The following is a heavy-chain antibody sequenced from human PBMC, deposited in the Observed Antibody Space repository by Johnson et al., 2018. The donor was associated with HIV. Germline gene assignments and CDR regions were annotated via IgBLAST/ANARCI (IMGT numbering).Heavy chain of an antibody. CDR1: AFTFSSFG. CDR2: ISYDGSYK. Sequence: QVQLVESGGGAVQPGRSLRLSCAASAFTFSSFGMHWVRQSPGKGLEWVAVISYDGSYKNYADSVKGRFTISRDNSKNTLYLQISSLRAEDTAIYSCVTHLRDVDDTLTDDAFDIWGQGTVVTVSS. J-gene: IGHJ3*02. CDR3: VTHLRDVDDTLTDDAFDI. V-gene: IGHV3-30*03.